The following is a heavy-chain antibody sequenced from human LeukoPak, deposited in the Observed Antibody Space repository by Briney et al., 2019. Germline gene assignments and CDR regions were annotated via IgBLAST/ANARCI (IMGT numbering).Heavy chain of an antibody. CDR2: IVVGSGNT. CDR3: AADGVVAHHNWFDP. J-gene: IGHJ5*02. D-gene: IGHD2-15*01. V-gene: IGHV1-58*02. CDR1: GFTFTSSA. Sequence: ASVKVSCTASGFTFTSSAMQWVRQARGQRLEWIGWIVVGSGNTNYAQKFQERVTITRDMSTSTAYMKLSSLRSEDTAVYYCAADGVVAHHNWFDPWGQGTLVTVSS.